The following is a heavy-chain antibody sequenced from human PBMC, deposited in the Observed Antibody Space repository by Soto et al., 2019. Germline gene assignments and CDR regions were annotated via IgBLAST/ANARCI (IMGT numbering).Heavy chain of an antibody. CDR1: GYTFTSYG. CDR2: ISAYNGNT. J-gene: IGHJ4*02. CDR3: AREVSDDYDSSGYTIDY. V-gene: IGHV1-18*01. Sequence: QVQLVQSGAEVKKPGASVKVSCKASGYTFTSYGISWVRQAPGQGLEWMGWISAYNGNTNYAQKLQGRVTMTTDTATSTADREPRSLRSDDTAVYYCAREVSDDYDSSGYTIDYWGQGTLVTVSS. D-gene: IGHD3-22*01.